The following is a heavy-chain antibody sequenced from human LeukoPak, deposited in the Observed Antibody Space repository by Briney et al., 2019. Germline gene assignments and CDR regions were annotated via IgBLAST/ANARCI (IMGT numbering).Heavy chain of an antibody. J-gene: IGHJ5*02. CDR3: TRHRGGATTINWFDP. CDR1: GFTFSGSA. D-gene: IGHD1-26*01. CDR2: IRSKANSYAT. V-gene: IGHV3-73*01. Sequence: GGSLRLSCAASGFTFSGSAMHWVRQASGKGLEWVGRIRSKANSYATAYAASVKGRLTISRDDSKNTAYLQMNSLKTEDTAVYYCTRHRGGATTINWFDPWGQGTLVTVSS.